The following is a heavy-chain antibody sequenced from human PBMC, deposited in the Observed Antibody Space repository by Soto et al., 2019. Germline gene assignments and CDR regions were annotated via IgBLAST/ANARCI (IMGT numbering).Heavy chain of an antibody. CDR3: ARDPLTMVRGYRNPLYYGMDV. CDR2: ISGDGSST. J-gene: IGHJ6*02. CDR1: EFTFRSYW. V-gene: IGHV3-74*01. Sequence: EVQLVDSGGGLVQPGGSLRLSCAASEFTFRSYWMHWVRQSPGKGLVWVSRISGDGSSTTYADSVRGRFTISRDNAKNTVYLQMDSLRAEDTAVYYCARDPLTMVRGYRNPLYYGMDVWGQGTTVTVSS. D-gene: IGHD3-10*01.